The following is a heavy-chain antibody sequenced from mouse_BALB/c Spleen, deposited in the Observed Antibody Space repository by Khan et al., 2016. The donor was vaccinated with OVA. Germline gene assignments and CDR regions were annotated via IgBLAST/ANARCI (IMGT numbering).Heavy chain of an antibody. CDR2: ISYSGST. Sequence: EVQLQESGPGLVKPSQSLSLTCTVTGYSITSDYAWNWIRQFPGNKLEWMGCISYSGSTNYSPSLTSRISITRDTSKNQFFLQLNSVTAEDTATYYCASELGRYYAMDYWGQGTSVTVSS. V-gene: IGHV3-2*02. D-gene: IGHD4-1*01. CDR1: GYSITSDYA. J-gene: IGHJ4*01. CDR3: ASELGRYYAMDY.